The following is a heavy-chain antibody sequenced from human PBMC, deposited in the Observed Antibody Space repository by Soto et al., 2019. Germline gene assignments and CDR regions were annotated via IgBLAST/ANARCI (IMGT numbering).Heavy chain of an antibody. V-gene: IGHV4-4*07. Sequence: TLSLTCTVSGGSISSYYWSWIRQPAGKGLEWIGRIYTSGSTNYNPSLKSRVTMSVDTSKNHFSLNLRSMTAADTAVYYCAGGPSITGTTVLYYFDYWGQGTLVTVSS. CDR1: GGSISSYY. CDR3: AGGPSITGTTVLYYFDY. D-gene: IGHD1-7*01. CDR2: IYTSGST. J-gene: IGHJ4*02.